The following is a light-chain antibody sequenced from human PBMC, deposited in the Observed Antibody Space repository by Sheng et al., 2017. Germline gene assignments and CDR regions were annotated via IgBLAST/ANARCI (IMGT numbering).Light chain of an antibody. CDR2: AAS. Sequence: DIQMTQSPSSVSASVGDRVTITCRASQDIGSWLAWYQQKPGKAPKLLIYAASNLQSGVPSRFSGSGSGTDFTLSISSLQPEDFATYYCQQANSFPITFGQGTRLEI. J-gene: IGKJ5*01. V-gene: IGKV1-12*01. CDR3: QQANSFPIT. CDR1: QDIGSW.